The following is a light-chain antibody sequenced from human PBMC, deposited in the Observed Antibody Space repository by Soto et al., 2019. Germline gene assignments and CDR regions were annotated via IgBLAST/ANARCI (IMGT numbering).Light chain of an antibody. CDR3: QQFGSSSWT. J-gene: IGKJ1*01. CDR2: DAS. CDR1: QGVSSY. Sequence: EIVLTQSPATLSLSPGERATLSCRASQGVSSYLAWYQQKPGQAPRLLIYDASNRATGIPARFSGSGSGTDFTLTVSRLEPEDFAVYYCQQFGSSSWTFGQGTKVDIK. V-gene: IGKV3-11*01.